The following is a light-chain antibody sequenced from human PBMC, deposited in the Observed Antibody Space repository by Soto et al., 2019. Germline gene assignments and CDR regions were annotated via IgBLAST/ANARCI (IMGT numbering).Light chain of an antibody. CDR3: QQRRNWPVT. CDR2: DAS. CDR1: QSVSSY. Sequence: EIVLTQSPATLSLSPGERATLSCRASQSVSSYLAWYQQKPGQAPRLLISDASNRATGVPARFSGSGSGTDFTITISSLEPEDFAVYYCQQRRNWPVTFGQVTRLEIK. J-gene: IGKJ5*01. V-gene: IGKV3-11*01.